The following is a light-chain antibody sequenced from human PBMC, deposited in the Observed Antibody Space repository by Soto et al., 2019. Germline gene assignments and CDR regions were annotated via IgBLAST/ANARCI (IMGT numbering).Light chain of an antibody. J-gene: IGKJ1*01. Sequence: EIVMTQSPTILSVSPGERATLSCRASQSVSSNLAWYQQKPGQAPRLLIYGVYTRAPGIPARFSGSGSGTEFTLTISRLEPEDFAFYYCQQYGDSPRTFGQGTKVDIK. CDR1: QSVSSN. CDR3: QQYGDSPRT. V-gene: IGKV3D-15*01. CDR2: GVY.